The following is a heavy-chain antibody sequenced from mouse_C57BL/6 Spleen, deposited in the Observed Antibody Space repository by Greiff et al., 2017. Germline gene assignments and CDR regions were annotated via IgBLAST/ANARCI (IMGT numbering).Heavy chain of an antibody. V-gene: IGHV1-52*01. D-gene: IGHD1-1*01. CDR1: GYTFTSYW. J-gene: IGHJ4*01. CDR2: IDPSDSET. CDR3: ASSTVHAMDY. Sequence: QVQLQQPGAELVRPGSSVKLSCKASGYTFTSYWMHWVKQRPIQGLEWIGNIDPSDSETHYNQKFKDKATLTVDKSSSTAYMQLSGLTSEDSAVYYCASSTVHAMDYWGQGTSVTVSS.